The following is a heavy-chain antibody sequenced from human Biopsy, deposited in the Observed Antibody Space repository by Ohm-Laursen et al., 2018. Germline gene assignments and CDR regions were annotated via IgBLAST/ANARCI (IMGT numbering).Heavy chain of an antibody. CDR1: GASVKTSGYF. J-gene: IGHJ2*01. D-gene: IGHD3-9*01. Sequence: LTCSVSGASVKTSGYFWAWIRQRPGKGLERIGYISYNERTHYNPSLTSRLAISFDTSNNRISLQLRSVSVADTAVYYCVREPKTGTAEAWYFDLWGRGSPVTVPS. CDR2: ISYNERT. V-gene: IGHV4-31*03. CDR3: VREPKTGTAEAWYFDL.